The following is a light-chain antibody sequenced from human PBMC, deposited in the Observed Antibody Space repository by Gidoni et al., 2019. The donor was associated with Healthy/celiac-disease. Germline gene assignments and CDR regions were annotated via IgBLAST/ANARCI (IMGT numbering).Light chain of an antibody. V-gene: IGKV3-20*01. CDR3: QQYGSSPRT. CDR1: QSVSSSY. J-gene: IGKJ1*01. Sequence: EIVLTQSPGTLSLSPGKRATISCRASQSVSSSYLAWYQQKPGQAPSLLIYGSSSRATGIPDRFSGSGSGTDFTLTISRLEPEDFAVYYCQQYGSSPRTFGQGTKVEIK. CDR2: GSS.